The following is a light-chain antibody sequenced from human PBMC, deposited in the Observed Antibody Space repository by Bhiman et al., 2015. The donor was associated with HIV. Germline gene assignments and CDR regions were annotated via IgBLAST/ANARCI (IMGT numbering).Light chain of an antibody. CDR2: RNN. CDR3: AAWDDSLHGPV. V-gene: IGLV1-47*01. J-gene: IGLJ3*02. CDR1: SSNIGSKY. Sequence: QSVLTQPPSASGTPGQRVTISCSGSSSNIGSKYVYWYQQLPGTAPKLLIYRNNQRPSGVPDRFSGSKSGTSASLAISGLQAEDEADYYCAAWDDSLHGPVFGGGTKLTVL.